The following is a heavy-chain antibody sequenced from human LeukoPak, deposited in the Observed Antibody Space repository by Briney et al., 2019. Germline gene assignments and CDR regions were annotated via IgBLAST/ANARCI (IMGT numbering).Heavy chain of an antibody. V-gene: IGHV3-23*01. CDR3: AREAESYYGSGIGDY. D-gene: IGHD3-10*01. CDR1: GFXFSNYV. Sequence: PGGSLRLSCAASGFXFSNYVISWVRQAPGKGLEWVSVISPGGDSTYYADSVRGRFTISRDNSKNTLYLQMISLRAEDTAVYYCAREAESYYGSGIGDYWGQGTLVTVS. CDR2: ISPGGDST. J-gene: IGHJ4*02.